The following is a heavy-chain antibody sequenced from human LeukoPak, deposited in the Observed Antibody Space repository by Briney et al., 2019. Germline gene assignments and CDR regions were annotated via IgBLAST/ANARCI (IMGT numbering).Heavy chain of an antibody. Sequence: GGSLRLSCTASGFTFSINYMAWVRQAPGKGLEWVSVIYSGGDTYYADSVKGRFTISRDNSKNMLYLQMNSLRVEDTAVYYCANDLGWIQLNLGRGQGTLVTVSS. CDR3: ANDLGWIQLNLG. CDR2: IYSGGDT. V-gene: IGHV3-53*01. CDR1: GFTFSINY. D-gene: IGHD5-18*01. J-gene: IGHJ4*02.